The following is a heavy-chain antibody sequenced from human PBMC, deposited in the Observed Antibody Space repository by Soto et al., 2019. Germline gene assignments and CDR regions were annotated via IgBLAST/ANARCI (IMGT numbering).Heavy chain of an antibody. J-gene: IGHJ6*02. V-gene: IGHV1-69*12. CDR2: IIPIFSTA. CDR1: GGTFTTSA. D-gene: IGHD4-17*01. CDR3: ARDRPRENYGGNSDYEMDV. Sequence: QVQLVQSGAEVKKPGSSVKVSCKASGGTFTTSAISWVRQAPGQGLEWVGGIIPIFSTADYAQKVEGRVTITADESTTTAYMELSSSRSEDKAVYYCARDRPRENYGGNSDYEMDVWGQGTTVTVSS.